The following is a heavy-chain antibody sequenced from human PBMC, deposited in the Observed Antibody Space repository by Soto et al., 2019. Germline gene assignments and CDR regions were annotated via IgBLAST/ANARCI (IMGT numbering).Heavy chain of an antibody. D-gene: IGHD1-26*01. CDR1: GGSISSSDYY. CDR3: ARGPGDGRISY. Sequence: SETLSLTCTVSGGSISSSDYYWSWIRQPPGKGLEWIGYIYYSGSTYYNPSLKSRITISVDTSKNQFSLKLSSVTAADTAVYYCARGPGDGRISYWGQGTLVT. J-gene: IGHJ4*02. CDR2: IYYSGST. V-gene: IGHV4-30-4*01.